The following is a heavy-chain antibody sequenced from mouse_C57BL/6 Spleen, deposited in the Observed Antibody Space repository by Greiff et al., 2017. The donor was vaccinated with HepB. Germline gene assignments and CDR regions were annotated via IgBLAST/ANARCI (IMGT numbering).Heavy chain of an antibody. CDR1: GFTFSDYY. D-gene: IGHD1-1*01. CDR3: ARREVYYYGSSSYYFDY. J-gene: IGHJ2*01. Sequence: LQQSGGGLVQPGGSLKLSCAASGFTFSDYYMYWVRQTPEKRLEWVAYISNGGGSTYYPDTVKGRFTISRDNAKNTLYLQMSRLKSEDTAMYYCARREVYYYGSSSYYFDYWGQGTTLTVSS. CDR2: ISNGGGST. V-gene: IGHV5-12*01.